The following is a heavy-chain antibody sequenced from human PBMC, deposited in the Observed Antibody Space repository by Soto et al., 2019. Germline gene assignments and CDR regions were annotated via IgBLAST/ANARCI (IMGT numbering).Heavy chain of an antibody. CDR2: ISSSSSTI. CDR3: ARDPGDCSSTSCYGYYYYYYMDV. D-gene: IGHD2-2*01. CDR1: GFTFSSYS. J-gene: IGHJ6*03. V-gene: IGHV3-48*01. Sequence: ELQLVESGGGLVQPGGSLRLSCAASGFTFSSYSMNWVRQAPGKGLEWVSYISSSSSTIYYADSVKGRFTISRDNAKNSLYLQMNSLRAEDTAVYYCARDPGDCSSTSCYGYYYYYYMDVWGKGTTVTVSS.